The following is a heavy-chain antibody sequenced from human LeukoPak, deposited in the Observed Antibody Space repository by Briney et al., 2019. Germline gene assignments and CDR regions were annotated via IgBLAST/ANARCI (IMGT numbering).Heavy chain of an antibody. CDR1: GFSFSAKA. CDR2: ISTNGENT. D-gene: IGHD3-22*01. V-gene: IGHV3-23*01. J-gene: IGHJ4*02. CDR3: ARDWDYYDSSGIDY. Sequence: GGSLRLSCAASGFSFSAKAMSWVRQAPGKGLEWVSSISTNGENTYYAGSVKGRFTISRDNSKNTLYLQMKSLRAEDTAVYYCARDWDYYDSSGIDYWGQGTLDTVSS.